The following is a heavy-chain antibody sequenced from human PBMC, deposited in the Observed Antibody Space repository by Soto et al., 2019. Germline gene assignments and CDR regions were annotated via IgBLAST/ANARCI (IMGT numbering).Heavy chain of an antibody. J-gene: IGHJ4*02. V-gene: IGHV3-7*01. CDR1: GFTFNTYW. D-gene: IGHD3-22*01. CDR3: ARDPTYFYDSSGYYDY. CDR2: IKPDGSEQ. Sequence: PGGSLRLSCVASGFTFNTYWMTWVRQAPGKGLEWVANIKPDGSEQYYVDSVKGRFAISRDNAKNTLYLQMNSLRAEDTAVYYCARDPTYFYDSSGYYDYWGQGTLVTVSS.